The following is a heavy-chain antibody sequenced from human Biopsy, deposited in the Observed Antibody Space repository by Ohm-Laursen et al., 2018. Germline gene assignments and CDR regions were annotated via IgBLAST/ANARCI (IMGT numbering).Heavy chain of an antibody. D-gene: IGHD2-15*01. J-gene: IGHJ1*01. Sequence: ASVKVSCKASGYTFTGQYLHWVRQVPGQGLEWMGWINPHSGTTKFAQDFQGRVTMTRDTSITTAYMELRRLRSDDTAVYYYAKGQDLRGGAEYFQHWGQGALVTVSS. V-gene: IGHV1-2*02. CDR2: INPHSGTT. CDR1: GYTFTGQY. CDR3: AKGQDLRGGAEYFQH.